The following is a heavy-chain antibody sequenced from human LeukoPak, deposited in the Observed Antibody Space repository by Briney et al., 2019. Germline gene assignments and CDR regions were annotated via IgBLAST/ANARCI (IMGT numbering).Heavy chain of an antibody. CDR3: ARYGIEVYARPIDY. D-gene: IGHD2-8*01. CDR1: GGSISSSSYY. Sequence: SETLSLTCTVSGGSISSSSYYWGWIRQPPGKGLEWIGSIYYSGSTYYNPSLKSRVTISVDTSKNQFSLKLSSVTAADTAVYYCARYGIEVYARPIDYWGQGTLVTVSS. J-gene: IGHJ4*02. CDR2: IYYSGST. V-gene: IGHV4-39*01.